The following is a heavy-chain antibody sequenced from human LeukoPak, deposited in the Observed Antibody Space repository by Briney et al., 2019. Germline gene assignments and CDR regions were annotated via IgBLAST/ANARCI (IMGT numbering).Heavy chain of an antibody. V-gene: IGHV3-11*04. CDR2: IRSSGSTM. Sequence: GGSLRLSCAASGFTFSDYYMSWIRRAPGKGLEWLSYIRSSGSTMYYADSVKGRFTISRDNAKNSLYPQMNSLRTEDTALYYCVRMNYVSSGWGAPFDYWGQGTLVTVSS. D-gene: IGHD1-7*01. CDR1: GFTFSDYY. CDR3: VRMNYVSSGWGAPFDY. J-gene: IGHJ4*02.